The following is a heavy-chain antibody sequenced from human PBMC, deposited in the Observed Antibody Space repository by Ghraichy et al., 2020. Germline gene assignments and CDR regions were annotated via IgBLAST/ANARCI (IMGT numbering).Heavy chain of an antibody. V-gene: IGHV3-43D*03. CDR1: GFTFDDYA. CDR2: ISWDGGST. Sequence: LSLTCAASGFTFDDYAMHWVRQAPGKGLEWVSLISWDGGSTYYADSVKGRFTISRDNSKNSLYLQMNSLRAEDTALYYCATLGTEEGKLADYWGQGTLVTVSS. D-gene: IGHD3/OR15-3a*01. CDR3: ATLGTEEGKLADY. J-gene: IGHJ4*02.